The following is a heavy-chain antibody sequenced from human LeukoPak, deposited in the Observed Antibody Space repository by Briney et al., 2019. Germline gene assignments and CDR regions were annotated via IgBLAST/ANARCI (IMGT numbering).Heavy chain of an antibody. Sequence: PGGSLRLSCAASGFSFSSYALSWVRQAPGKGLEWVSAISGSGGSTYYADSVKGRFTISRDNSKHTLYLQMNSLRAEDTAVYYCAKGGYYASGSFDTRWGQGTLVTVSS. J-gene: IGHJ4*02. CDR2: ISGSGGST. V-gene: IGHV3-23*01. CDR1: GFSFSSYA. CDR3: AKGGYYASGSFDTR. D-gene: IGHD3-10*01.